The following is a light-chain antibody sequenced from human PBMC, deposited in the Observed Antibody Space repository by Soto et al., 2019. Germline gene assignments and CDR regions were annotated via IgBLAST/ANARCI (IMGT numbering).Light chain of an antibody. V-gene: IGKV1-27*01. CDR2: AAS. CDR3: QKYNSAPLT. Sequence: DIQMTQSPSSLSASLGDRVTITCRASQGIGVYLAWFQQKPGKVPKLLIYAASTLQSGVPSRFSGSGSGTDFTLASSSLHPESFATYYCQKYNSAPLTFGGGTKVEIK. CDR1: QGIGVY. J-gene: IGKJ4*01.